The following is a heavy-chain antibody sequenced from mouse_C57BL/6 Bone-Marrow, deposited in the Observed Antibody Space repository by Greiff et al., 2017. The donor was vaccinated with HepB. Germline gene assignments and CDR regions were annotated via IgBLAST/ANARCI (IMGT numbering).Heavy chain of an antibody. V-gene: IGHV7-1*01. D-gene: IGHD1-1*01. Sequence: EVMLVESGGGLVQSGRSLRLSCATSGFTFSDFYMEWVRQAPGKGLEWIAASRNKANDYTTEYSASVKGRFIVSRDTSQSILYLQMNALRAEDTAIYYCARDADYGGRESWFAYWGQGTLVTVSA. CDR3: ARDADYGGRESWFAY. CDR1: GFTFSDFY. J-gene: IGHJ3*01. CDR2: SRNKANDYTT.